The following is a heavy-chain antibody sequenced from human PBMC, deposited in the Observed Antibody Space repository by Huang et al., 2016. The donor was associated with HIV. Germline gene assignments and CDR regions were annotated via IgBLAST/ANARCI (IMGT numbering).Heavy chain of an antibody. V-gene: IGHV3-30*02. CDR2: IRYDGNNY. D-gene: IGHD5-18*01. CDR1: RFTFSSFG. Sequence: QVQLVESGGGVVQPGGSLRLSCAASRFTFSSFGMHWVRQAPGKGREWVAFIRYDGNNYYYADSVKGRFTISRDNSKNTLYLQMNSLRADDTAVYYCAKDLTYTYGRHFDYWGQGTLVTVSS. CDR3: AKDLTYTYGRHFDY. J-gene: IGHJ4*02.